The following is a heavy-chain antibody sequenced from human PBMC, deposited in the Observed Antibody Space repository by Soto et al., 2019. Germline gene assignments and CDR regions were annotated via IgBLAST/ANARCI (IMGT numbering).Heavy chain of an antibody. CDR2: IIGSGGST. Sequence: PGGCLRLTVVAGECTYLGGRSSCAHKAPGKAPKWVSAIIGSGGSTYYADSVKGRFTISRDYSKNTLYLQMNSLRAEDTAVYYCAKVECSSPYESFDYWRQGTLVTV. CDR3: AKVECSSPYESFDY. V-gene: IGHV3-23*01. J-gene: IGHJ4*02. D-gene: IGHD6-6*01. CDR1: ECTYLGGR.